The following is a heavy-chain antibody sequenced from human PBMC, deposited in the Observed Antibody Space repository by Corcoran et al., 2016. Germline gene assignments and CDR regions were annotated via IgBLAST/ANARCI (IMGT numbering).Heavy chain of an antibody. Sequence: EVQLVESGGGLVKPGGSLRISCAASGFTFSSYSMNWVRQAPGKGLEWVSSISSSSYIYYADSVKGRFTISRDNAKNSLYLQMNSLRAEDTAVYYCARTRPRTYNWFDPWGQGTLVTVSS. D-gene: IGHD6-25*01. CDR2: ISSSSYI. J-gene: IGHJ5*02. V-gene: IGHV3-21*01. CDR1: GFTFSSYS. CDR3: ARTRPRTYNWFDP.